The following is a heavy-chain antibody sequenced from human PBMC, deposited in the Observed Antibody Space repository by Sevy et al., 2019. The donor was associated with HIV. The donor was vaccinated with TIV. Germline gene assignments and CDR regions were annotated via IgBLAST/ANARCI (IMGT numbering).Heavy chain of an antibody. Sequence: GGSLRLSCAASGFTFSSYSMNWVRQAPGKGLEWVSYISSSSSTLYYADSVKGRFTISRDNAKNSLYLQMNSLRDEDTAVYYCARDRGTAMVSYIFDYWGQGTLVTVSS. CDR2: ISSSSSTL. CDR3: ARDRGTAMVSYIFDY. V-gene: IGHV3-48*02. CDR1: GFTFSSYS. D-gene: IGHD5-18*01. J-gene: IGHJ4*02.